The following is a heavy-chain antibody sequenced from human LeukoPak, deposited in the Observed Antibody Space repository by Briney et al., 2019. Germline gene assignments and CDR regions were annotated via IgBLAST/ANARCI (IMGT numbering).Heavy chain of an antibody. CDR1: GYTFTNYD. J-gene: IGHJ4*02. CDR3: ARGDY. V-gene: IGHV1-8*01. Sequence: GASVNVSCRASGYTFTNYDINWVRQATGQGLEWMGWMNSDSGNTGYGQKFQGRVTLTRDTSISTAYMELSSLRSEDTAVYYCARGDYWGQGTLVTVSS. CDR2: MNSDSGNT.